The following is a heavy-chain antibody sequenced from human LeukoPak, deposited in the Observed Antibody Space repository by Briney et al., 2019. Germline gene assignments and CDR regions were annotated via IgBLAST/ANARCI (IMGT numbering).Heavy chain of an antibody. V-gene: IGHV1-2*02. J-gene: IGHJ4*02. CDR3: ARGSITIFGVVIPFDY. CDR1: GYTFTGYY. D-gene: IGHD3-3*01. Sequence: ASVKVSCKASGYTFTGYYMHWVRQAPGQGLEWMGWINPNSGGTNYAQKFQGRVTMTRDTSISTAYMELSRLRSDDTAVYYCARGSITIFGVVIPFDYWGQGTLVTVSS. CDR2: INPNSGGT.